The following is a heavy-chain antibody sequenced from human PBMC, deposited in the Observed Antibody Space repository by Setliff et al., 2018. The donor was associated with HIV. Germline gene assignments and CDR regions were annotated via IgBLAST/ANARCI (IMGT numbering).Heavy chain of an antibody. CDR2: ISSDGGTQ. CDR1: GFTFTSYA. Sequence: GESLKISCAASGFTFTSYAIHWVRQAPGKGLEWLAVISSDGGTQYYAGSLRGRFTISRNNFNNTIHLQMNNLRPADTAVYRCARAPFSSSYYFGWFDSWGQRVLVTVSS. CDR3: ARAPFSSSYYFGWFDS. V-gene: IGHV3-30*04. J-gene: IGHJ5*01. D-gene: IGHD3-10*01.